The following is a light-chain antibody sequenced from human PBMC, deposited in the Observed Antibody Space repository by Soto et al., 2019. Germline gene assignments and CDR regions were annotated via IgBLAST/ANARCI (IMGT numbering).Light chain of an antibody. V-gene: IGKV1-33*01. Sequence: DIQRTHSPSCLSASVGDRVTITCQASQEISNYLNWYQQKPGKAPKLLIYDASNLETGVPSRFSGSGSGTDFTFTIRSLQPEDIATYYRQQSDNVFGHGTTVDSK. CDR3: QQSDNV. J-gene: IGKJ3*01. CDR2: DAS. CDR1: QEISNY.